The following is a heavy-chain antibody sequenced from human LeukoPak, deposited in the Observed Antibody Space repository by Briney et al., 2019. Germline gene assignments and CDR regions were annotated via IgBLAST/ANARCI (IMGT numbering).Heavy chain of an antibody. D-gene: IGHD1-1*01. Sequence: GGSLRLSCAASGLTFSRYWMSWVRQAPGKGLEWVANIKQDGSEKYYVDSVKGRFTISRDNAKNSLYLQMNSLRAEDTAVYYCVRALRTGSYWGQGTLVTVSS. CDR3: VRALRTGSY. CDR2: IKQDGSEK. CDR1: GLTFSRYW. J-gene: IGHJ4*02. V-gene: IGHV3-7*03.